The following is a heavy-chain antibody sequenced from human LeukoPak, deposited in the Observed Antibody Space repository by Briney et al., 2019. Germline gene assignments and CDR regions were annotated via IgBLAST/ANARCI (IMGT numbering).Heavy chain of an antibody. CDR1: GFTFSSYA. J-gene: IGHJ4*02. D-gene: IGHD3-22*01. Sequence: GGSLRLSCAASGFTFSSYAMSWVRQAPGKGLEWVSAISGSGGSTYYADSVKGRFTISRDNSKNTLHLQMNSLRAEDTAVYYCAKGDDSSGYYPGGADYWGQGTLVTVSS. CDR2: ISGSGGST. V-gene: IGHV3-23*01. CDR3: AKGDDSSGYYPGGADY.